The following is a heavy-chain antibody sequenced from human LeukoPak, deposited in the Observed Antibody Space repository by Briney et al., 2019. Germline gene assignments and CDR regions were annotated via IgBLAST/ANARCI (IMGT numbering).Heavy chain of an antibody. V-gene: IGHV1-2*02. Sequence: GASVKVSCKASGYTFTGYYMHWVRQAPGQGLEWMGWINPNSGGTNYAQKFQGRVAMTRDTSISTAYMELSRLRSDDTAVYYCARGSYYYYYYMDVWGKGTTVTISS. J-gene: IGHJ6*03. CDR1: GYTFTGYY. CDR3: ARGSYYYYYYMDV. CDR2: INPNSGGT.